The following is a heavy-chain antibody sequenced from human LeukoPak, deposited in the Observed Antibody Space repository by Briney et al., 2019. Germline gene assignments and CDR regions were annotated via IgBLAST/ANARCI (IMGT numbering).Heavy chain of an antibody. CDR3: ASNLPGYSSSWYRGPFDY. Sequence: ASVKVSCKASGGTFISYAISWVRQAPGQRLEWMGGIIPLFGIANYAQKFQGRVTITADKSTSTAYMELSSLRSEDTAVYYCASNLPGYSSSWYRGPFDYWGQGTLVTVSS. V-gene: IGHV1-69*10. D-gene: IGHD6-13*01. J-gene: IGHJ4*02. CDR2: IIPLFGIA. CDR1: GGTFISYA.